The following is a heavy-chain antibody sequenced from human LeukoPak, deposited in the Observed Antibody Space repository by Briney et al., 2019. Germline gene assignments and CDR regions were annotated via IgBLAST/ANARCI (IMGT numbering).Heavy chain of an antibody. Sequence: GKSLRLSCAASGFTFSGYPIHWVRQAPGKGLEWVAVISYDGSNKYYADSVKGRLTISRDNSKNTLYLQMNSLRAEDTAVYYCATALTSSYDSSGYPDYFDYWGQGTLVTVSS. CDR2: ISYDGSNK. CDR1: GFTFSGYP. J-gene: IGHJ4*02. V-gene: IGHV3-30-3*01. D-gene: IGHD3-22*01. CDR3: ATALTSSYDSSGYPDYFDY.